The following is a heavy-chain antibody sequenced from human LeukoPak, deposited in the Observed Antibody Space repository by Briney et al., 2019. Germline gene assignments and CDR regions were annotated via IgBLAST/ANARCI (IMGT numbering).Heavy chain of an antibody. Sequence: SETLSLTCTVSGGSISTNYWSWIRQPPGKGLEWIGYIYHSGTTFYNPSLKSRVTISVDTSKNPFSLKLSSVTAADTAVYYCARRTWEFWFDPWGQGTLVTVSS. CDR3: ARRTWEFWFDP. V-gene: IGHV4-59*08. CDR1: GGSISTNY. CDR2: IYHSGTT. D-gene: IGHD1-26*01. J-gene: IGHJ5*02.